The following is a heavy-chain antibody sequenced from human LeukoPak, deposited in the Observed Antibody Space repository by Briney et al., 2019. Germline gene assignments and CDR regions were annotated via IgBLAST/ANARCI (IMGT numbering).Heavy chain of an antibody. CDR3: ARDRGPYSYYDSSGYSH. D-gene: IGHD3-22*01. Sequence: GRSLRLSCAVSGFTFDDYAMHWVRQAPGKGLEWVSGISWNSYRIGYADSVKGRFTISRDNAKNSLYLQMHSLRAEDTAVYYCARDRGPYSYYDSSGYSHWGQGTLVTVSS. CDR1: GFTFDDYA. J-gene: IGHJ4*02. V-gene: IGHV3-9*01. CDR2: ISWNSYRI.